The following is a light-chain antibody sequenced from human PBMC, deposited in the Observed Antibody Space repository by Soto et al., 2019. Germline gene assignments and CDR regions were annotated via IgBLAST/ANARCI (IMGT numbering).Light chain of an antibody. V-gene: IGKV1-33*01. J-gene: IGKJ2*01. CDR1: QDINNY. CDR3: QQYDNGPYT. CDR2: DAS. Sequence: DIQMTQSPSSLSASIGDRVTITCQASQDINNYLNWYQQKPGKTPKLLIYDASNLETGVPSRFSGSGSGTDFTFTISSLQPEDIATYFCQQYDNGPYTFGQGTKLEI.